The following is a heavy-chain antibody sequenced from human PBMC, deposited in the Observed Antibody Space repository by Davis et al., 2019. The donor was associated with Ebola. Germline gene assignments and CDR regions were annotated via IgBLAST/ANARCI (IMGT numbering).Heavy chain of an antibody. CDR3: AKAGPRAFDI. CDR2: ISYDGSNK. Sequence: GESLKISCAASGFTFSSYGMHWVRQAPGKGLEWVAVISYDGSNKYYADSVKGRFTISRDNSKNTLYLQMNSLRAEDTAVYYCAKAGPRAFDIWGQGTMVTVSS. D-gene: IGHD6-19*01. CDR1: GFTFSSYG. V-gene: IGHV3-30*18. J-gene: IGHJ3*02.